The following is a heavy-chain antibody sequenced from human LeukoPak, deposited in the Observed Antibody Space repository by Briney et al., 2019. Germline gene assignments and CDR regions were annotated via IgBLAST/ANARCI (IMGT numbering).Heavy chain of an antibody. J-gene: IGHJ4*02. CDR3: AKDHSSGWPYCFPY. V-gene: IGHV3-23*01. D-gene: IGHD6-19*01. Sequence: GGSLRLSCAASGFTSRNSVMSWVRQPPGKGLEWVSSSDTDGDTQYADSVKGRFTISRDNSKNTLFLQMNSLRAEDTAVYYCAKDHSSGWPYCFPYWGQGTLVTVSS. CDR1: GFTSRNSV. CDR2: SDTDGDT.